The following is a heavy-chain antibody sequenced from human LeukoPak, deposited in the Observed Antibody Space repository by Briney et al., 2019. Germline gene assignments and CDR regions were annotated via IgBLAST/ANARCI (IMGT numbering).Heavy chain of an antibody. V-gene: IGHV3-23*01. D-gene: IGHD3-10*01. CDR2: ISGSGGST. CDR3: AKDLRSYYKPIDY. CDR1: GFTFSSYG. J-gene: IGHJ4*02. Sequence: GGSLRLSCAASGFTFSSYGMSWVRQAPGKGLEWVSAISGSGGSTYYADSEKGRFTISRDNSKNTLYLQMNSLRAEDTAVYYCAKDLRSYYKPIDYWGQGTLVTVSS.